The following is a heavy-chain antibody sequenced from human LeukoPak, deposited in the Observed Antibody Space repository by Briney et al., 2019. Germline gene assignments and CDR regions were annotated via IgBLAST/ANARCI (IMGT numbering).Heavy chain of an antibody. J-gene: IGHJ4*02. Sequence: GGSLRLSCAASGFTFSSYGMHWVRQAPGKGLGWVAVISYDGSNTYCADSVKGRFTISRDNSKNMLYLQMNSLRAEDTAVYYCAKPYYYGSRSYMDYWGQGTLVTVSS. CDR2: ISYDGSNT. V-gene: IGHV3-30*18. CDR3: AKPYYYGSRSYMDY. CDR1: GFTFSSYG. D-gene: IGHD3-10*01.